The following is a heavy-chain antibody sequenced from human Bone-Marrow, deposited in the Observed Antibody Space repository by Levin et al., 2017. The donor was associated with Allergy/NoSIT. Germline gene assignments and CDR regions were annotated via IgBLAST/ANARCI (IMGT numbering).Heavy chain of an antibody. CDR2: IYHSGDT. CDR3: ARAYCTNGVCYRANYYFDY. V-gene: IGHV4-30-2*01. CDR1: GDSISSSGYS. J-gene: IGHJ4*02. D-gene: IGHD2-8*01. Sequence: PSETLSLTCAVSGDSISSSGYSWSWIRQPPGKGLEWIGYIYHSGDTFYNPSLESRVTISVDMSKNQFSLKLRSVTAADTAVYYCARAYCTNGVCYRANYYFDYWGQGTLVTVSS.